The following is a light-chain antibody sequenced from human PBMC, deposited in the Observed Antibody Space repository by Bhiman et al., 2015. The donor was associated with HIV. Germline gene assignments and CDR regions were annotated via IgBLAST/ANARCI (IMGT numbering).Light chain of an antibody. Sequence: QSALTQPASVSGSPGQSITISCTGTSSDVGGYNYVSWCQQHPGKAPKLMIYDVSQRPSGISNRFSGSKSGNTASLTISGLQTEDEADYYCSSYRSSSPSVVFGGGTRLTVL. CDR2: DVS. CDR3: SSYRSSSPSVV. J-gene: IGLJ2*01. V-gene: IGLV2-14*03. CDR1: SSDVGGYNY.